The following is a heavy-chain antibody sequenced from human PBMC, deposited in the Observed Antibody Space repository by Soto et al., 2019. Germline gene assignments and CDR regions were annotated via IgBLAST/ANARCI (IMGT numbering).Heavy chain of an antibody. CDR3: ATYGSGSYYKDSNNWFDP. CDR2: IYPGDSDT. V-gene: IGHV5-51*01. J-gene: IGHJ5*02. D-gene: IGHD3-10*01. CDR1: GYSFTSYW. Sequence: GESLQISCKGSGYSFTSYWIGWVRQMPGKGLEWMGIIYPGDSDTRYSPSFQGQVTISADKSNSTAYLQWSSLKASDTAMYYCATYGSGSYYKDSNNWFDPWGQGTLVTVSS.